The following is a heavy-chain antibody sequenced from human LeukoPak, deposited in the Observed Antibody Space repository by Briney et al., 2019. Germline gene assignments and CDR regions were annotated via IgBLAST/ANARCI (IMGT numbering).Heavy chain of an antibody. CDR3: ARDRGIYSGTYLFDY. J-gene: IGHJ4*02. Sequence: GGSLRLSCAASGFTFSRYAMHWVRQAPGKGLEYVSAISSNGGSTYYAKSVKGRFTISRDNSKNTLHLQMGSLRAEDTAVYYCARDRGIYSGTYLFDYWGQGTLVTVSS. CDR1: GFTFSRYA. V-gene: IGHV3-64*01. D-gene: IGHD1-26*01. CDR2: ISSNGGST.